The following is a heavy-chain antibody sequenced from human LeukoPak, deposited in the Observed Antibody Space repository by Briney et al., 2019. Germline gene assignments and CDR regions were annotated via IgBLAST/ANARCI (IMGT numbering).Heavy chain of an antibody. Sequence: PSETLSLTCTVSGGSISSYYWSWIRQPAGKGLEWIGRIYTSGSTYYNPSLKSRVTMSVDTSKNQFSLKLSSVTAADTAVYYCARVGYDSSGYYYYAFDIWGQGTMVTVSS. J-gene: IGHJ3*02. CDR2: IYTSGST. D-gene: IGHD3-22*01. CDR3: ARVGYDSSGYYYYAFDI. V-gene: IGHV4-4*07. CDR1: GGSISSYY.